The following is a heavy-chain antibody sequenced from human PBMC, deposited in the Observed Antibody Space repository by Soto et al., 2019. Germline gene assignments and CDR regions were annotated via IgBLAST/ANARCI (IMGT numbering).Heavy chain of an antibody. V-gene: IGHV3-30*18. Sequence: GGSLRLSCAASGFIFGSYAIHWVRQAPGKGLEWVAGISHDGKNIFYVDSVKGRFTISRDNSKNTLFLQMNSLTSDDTGLYYFAKGWRGFDLWGQGTLVTVSS. CDR3: AKGWRGFDL. CDR1: GFIFGSYA. D-gene: IGHD2-15*01. CDR2: ISHDGKNI. J-gene: IGHJ5*02.